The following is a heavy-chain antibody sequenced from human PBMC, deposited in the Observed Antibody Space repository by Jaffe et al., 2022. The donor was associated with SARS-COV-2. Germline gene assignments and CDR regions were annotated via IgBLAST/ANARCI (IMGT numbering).Heavy chain of an antibody. D-gene: IGHD2-15*01. CDR1: GFTFSSYA. CDR3: AKWGCSGGSCHVPFDY. V-gene: IGHV3-23*01. CDR2: ISGSGGST. Sequence: EVQLLESGGGLVQPGGSLRLSCAASGFTFSSYAMSWVRQAPGKGLEWVSAISGSGGSTYYADSVKGRFTISRDNSKNTLYLQMNSLRAEDTAVYYCAKWGCSGGSCHVPFDYWGQGTLVTVSS. J-gene: IGHJ4*02.